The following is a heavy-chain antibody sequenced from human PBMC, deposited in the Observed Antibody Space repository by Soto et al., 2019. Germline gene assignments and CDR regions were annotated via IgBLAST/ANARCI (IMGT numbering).Heavy chain of an antibody. CDR1: VGSISSYY. J-gene: IGHJ5*02. D-gene: IGHD2-2*01. Sequence: ETLSLTCTVSVGSISSYYWSWIRQPPGKGLAWIGYIYYSGSTNYNSSLKSRVTISVDTSKNQFSLKLSSVTAAATAVYYCAGEGHGRSTRCYSRFDPIDQGNLIAVAS. CDR2: IYYSGST. V-gene: IGHV4-59*01. CDR3: AGEGHGRSTRCYSRFDP.